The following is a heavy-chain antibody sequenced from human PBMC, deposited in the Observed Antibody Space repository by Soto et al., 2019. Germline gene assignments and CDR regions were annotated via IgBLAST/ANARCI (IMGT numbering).Heavy chain of an antibody. V-gene: IGHV4-31*03. J-gene: IGHJ6*02. CDR2: IYYSGST. CDR1: GGSISSGAYY. Sequence: QVQLQESGPGLVKPSQTLSLTCTVSGGSISSGAYYWSWIRQHPGKGLEWIGYIYYSGSTYYNPSLKSRVTISLDTSKNQFSLKLSSVTAADTAVYNCARVRATNFYYHGMYVWGQGTTVTVSS. D-gene: IGHD5-12*01. CDR3: ARVRATNFYYHGMYV.